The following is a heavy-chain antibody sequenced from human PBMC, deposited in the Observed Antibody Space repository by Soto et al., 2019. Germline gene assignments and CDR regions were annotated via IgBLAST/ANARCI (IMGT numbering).Heavy chain of an antibody. CDR1: GFTFSSYA. Sequence: EVQLLESGGGLVQPGGSLRLSCAASGFTFSSYAISWVRQLPGKGLEWVSTLSGSGTTTYYADSVMGRFTISRDNPKITLYLEKNTVSDSDTEVYYSAKAGVVYVEPGRGKYYMDVWGEGTTFTVSS. J-gene: IGHJ6*03. CDR3: AKAGVVYVEPGRGKYYMDV. V-gene: IGHV3-23*01. D-gene: IGHD3-10*02. CDR2: LSGSGTTT.